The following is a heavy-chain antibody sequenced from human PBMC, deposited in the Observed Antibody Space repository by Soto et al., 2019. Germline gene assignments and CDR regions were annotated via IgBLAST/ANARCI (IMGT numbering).Heavy chain of an antibody. CDR2: IYYSGST. V-gene: IGHV4-59*01. CDR3: AAAPRY. CDR1: GGSITGYY. Sequence: QVQLQESGPGLVKPSETLSLTCSVSGGSITGYYWSWIRQTPEKGLEWIGYIYYSGSTNYNPSLKGRVTILIDTSKNHFSLVLTSVTAADTAVYYCAAAPRYWGQGILVTVSS. D-gene: IGHD6-25*01. J-gene: IGHJ4*02.